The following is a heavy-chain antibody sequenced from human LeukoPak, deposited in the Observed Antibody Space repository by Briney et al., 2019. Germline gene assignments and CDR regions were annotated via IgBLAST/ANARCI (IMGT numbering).Heavy chain of an antibody. CDR2: IKQDGSDK. J-gene: IGHJ4*02. V-gene: IGHV3-7*01. Sequence: GGSLRLSCAASGFTFSTYWMSWVRQAPGKGLEWVTNIKQDGSDKYYVSSVKGRFTISRDNAKNSLYLQMNSLRAEDTAVYYCATNRYFDYWGQGTLVTVSS. D-gene: IGHD2-8*01. CDR1: GFTFSTYW. CDR3: ATNRYFDY.